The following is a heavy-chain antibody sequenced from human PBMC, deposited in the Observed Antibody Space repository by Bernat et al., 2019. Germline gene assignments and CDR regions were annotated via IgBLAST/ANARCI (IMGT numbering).Heavy chain of an antibody. D-gene: IGHD6-19*01. CDR2: ISGSGGST. Sequence: EVQLLESGGGLVQPGGSPRLSCAASGFTFSSYAMSWVRQAPGKGLEWVSAISGSGGSTYYADSVKGRFTISRDNSKNTLYLQMNSLRAEDTAVYYCAKVAGIAVAALYYFDYWGQGTLVTVSS. CDR3: AKVAGIAVAALYYFDY. J-gene: IGHJ4*02. V-gene: IGHV3-23*01. CDR1: GFTFSSYA.